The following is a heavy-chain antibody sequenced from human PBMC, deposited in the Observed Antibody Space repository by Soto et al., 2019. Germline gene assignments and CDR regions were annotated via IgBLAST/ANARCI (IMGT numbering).Heavy chain of an antibody. J-gene: IGHJ3*02. CDR1: GYPVTAYY. V-gene: IGHV1-2*02. CDR3: AIGGGVGVAGSAAFDM. CDR2: INPATGAA. D-gene: IGHD3-3*01. Sequence: QLHLVQSGAVVKKPGASVTVSCSASGYPVTAYYMHWVRQAPGRGLEWMGGINPATGAAKYTQTFQGRVTMTRDTATSTVFMELSGLTSGDAAVFYRAIGGGVGVAGSAAFDMWGQGTLVTVSS.